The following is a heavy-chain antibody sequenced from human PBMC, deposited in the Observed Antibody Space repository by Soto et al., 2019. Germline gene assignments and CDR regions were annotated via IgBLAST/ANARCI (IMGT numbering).Heavy chain of an antibody. V-gene: IGHV4-59*08. CDR2: IYNSGNT. CDR3: AVKWNDYYYYYMDV. D-gene: IGHD1-1*01. Sequence: SETLSLTCTVSGGFLSSYHWSWIRQPPGKGLEWIGYIYNSGNTKYNPSLKSRVTISVDTSKNQFSLKLSSVTAADTAVYYCAVKWNDYYYYYMDVWGKGTTVTVSS. J-gene: IGHJ6*03. CDR1: GGFLSSYH.